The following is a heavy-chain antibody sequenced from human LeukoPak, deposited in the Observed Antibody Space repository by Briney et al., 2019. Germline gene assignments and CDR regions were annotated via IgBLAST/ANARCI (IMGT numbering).Heavy chain of an antibody. D-gene: IGHD2-2*01. CDR1: GFTFSSYS. Sequence: PGGSLRLSCAASGFTFSSYSMNWIRQPPGKGLEWIGSIDYSGSTYYNPSLKSRVSISVDTSKNQFSLKLSSVTAADTAVYFCARHRDCSSSSCYGGYYYAMDVWGQGTTVTVSS. V-gene: IGHV4-39*01. CDR3: ARHRDCSSSSCYGGYYYAMDV. CDR2: IDYSGST. J-gene: IGHJ6*02.